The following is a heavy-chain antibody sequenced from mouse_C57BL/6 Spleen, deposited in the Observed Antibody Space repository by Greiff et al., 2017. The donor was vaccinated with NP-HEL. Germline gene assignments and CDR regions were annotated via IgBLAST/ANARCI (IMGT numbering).Heavy chain of an antibody. CDR1: GFTFSDYY. CDR2: INYDGSST. J-gene: IGHJ4*01. V-gene: IGHV5-16*01. CDR3: ARASAGDAMDY. D-gene: IGHD3-1*01. Sequence: EVKVEESEGGLVQPGSSMKLSCTASGFTFSDYYMAWVRQVPEKGLEWVANINYDGSSTYYLDSLKSRFIISRDNAKNILYLQMSRLKSEDTATYYCARASAGDAMDYWGQGTSVTVSS.